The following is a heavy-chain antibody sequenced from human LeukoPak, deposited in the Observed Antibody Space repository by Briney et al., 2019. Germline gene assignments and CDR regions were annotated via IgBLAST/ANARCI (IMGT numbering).Heavy chain of an antibody. D-gene: IGHD3-10*01. CDR3: ARGSNMVREVPPHY. CDR1: GYTFTSYG. CDR2: INPNSGGT. V-gene: IGHV1-2*02. J-gene: IGHJ4*02. Sequence: GASVKVSCKASGYTFTSYGISWVRQAPGQGLEWMGWINPNSGGTNYAQKFQGRVTMTRDTSISTAYMELSRLRSDDTAVYYCARGSNMVREVPPHYWGQGTLVTVSS.